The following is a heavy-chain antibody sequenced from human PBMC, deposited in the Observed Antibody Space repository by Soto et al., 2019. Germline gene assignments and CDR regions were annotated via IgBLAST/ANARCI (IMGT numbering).Heavy chain of an antibody. CDR1: GGTFSNYA. CDR3: ARANVGAPFGHYYYAMDV. D-gene: IGHD3-10*01. V-gene: IGHV1-69*12. CDR2: IAPIFGTP. Sequence: QVQLVQSGPEVKKAGSSVRVSCKASGGTFSNYAISWVRQAPGQGLEWMGGIAPIFGTPNYAQNFQGRVTITADESTSTAYMELSGLRSEDTALYYCARANVGAPFGHYYYAMDVWGQGTTVTVSS. J-gene: IGHJ6*02.